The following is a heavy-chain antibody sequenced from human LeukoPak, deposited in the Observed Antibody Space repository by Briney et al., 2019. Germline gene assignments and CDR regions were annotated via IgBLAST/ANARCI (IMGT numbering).Heavy chain of an antibody. CDR2: ISSSGSTI. CDR3: ARVSGDTGTLHY. Sequence: GGSLRLSCAASGLTSGSFEINWVRPAPGKGLEWVSCISSSGSTIYYADSVKGRFTISRDNSKNTLYLQMNSLRAEDTAVYYCARVSGDTGTLHYWGQGTLVTVSS. J-gene: IGHJ4*02. CDR1: GLTSGSFE. D-gene: IGHD5-18*01. V-gene: IGHV3-48*03.